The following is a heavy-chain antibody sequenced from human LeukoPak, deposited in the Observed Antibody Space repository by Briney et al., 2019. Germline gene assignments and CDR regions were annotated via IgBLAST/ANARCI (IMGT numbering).Heavy chain of an antibody. CDR3: ARGPKRWLQPYYFDY. CDR1: GFTFSSYA. V-gene: IGHV3-30*04. Sequence: GRSLRLSCAASGFTFSSYAMHWVRQAPGKWLEWVAVISYDGSNKYYADSVKGRFTISRDNSKNTLYLQMNSLRAEDTAVYYCARGPKRWLQPYYFDYWGQGTLVTVSS. J-gene: IGHJ4*02. CDR2: ISYDGSNK. D-gene: IGHD5-24*01.